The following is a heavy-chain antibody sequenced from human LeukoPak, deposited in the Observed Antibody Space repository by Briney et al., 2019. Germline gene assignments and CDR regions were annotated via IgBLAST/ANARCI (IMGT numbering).Heavy chain of an antibody. Sequence: ASGKVSCKASGYTFTGYYMHWVRQAPGQGLEWMGWINYNSGDTNYAQKFQGRVTMTRDTSISTAYMELSRLRSDDTAVYYCAREPHYDLLTGYALGYLDLWGRGTLLTVSS. CDR2: INYNSGDT. CDR1: GYTFTGYY. V-gene: IGHV1-2*02. J-gene: IGHJ2*01. CDR3: AREPHYDLLTGYALGYLDL. D-gene: IGHD3-9*01.